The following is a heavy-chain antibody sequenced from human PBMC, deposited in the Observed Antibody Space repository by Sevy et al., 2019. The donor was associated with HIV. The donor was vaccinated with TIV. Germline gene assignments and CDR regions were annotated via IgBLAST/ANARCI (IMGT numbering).Heavy chain of an antibody. Sequence: GGSLRLSCAASGFTFDNNAMYWVRQAPGKGLEGVSAIRGSGFSTNYAGSVKGQFTISRDISNTTLYLQMNSLRAEDTAVYYWAKVYYYDSGAVIPRGMDVWGQGTTVTVSS. CDR1: GFTFDNNA. V-gene: IGHV3-23*01. CDR3: AKVYYYDSGAVIPRGMDV. CDR2: IRGSGFST. D-gene: IGHD3-10*01. J-gene: IGHJ6*02.